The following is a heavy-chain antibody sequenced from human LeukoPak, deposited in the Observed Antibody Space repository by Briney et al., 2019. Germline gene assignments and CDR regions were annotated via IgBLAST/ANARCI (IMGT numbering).Heavy chain of an antibody. CDR1: GFTFSTYG. CDR2: MSYDGSDK. D-gene: IGHD2-2*01. CDR3: AKGDCSTTSCYFDP. V-gene: IGHV3-30*18. Sequence: PGRSLRLSCAASGFTFSTYGMHWVRQAPGKGLEWVAVMSYDGSDKYYADSVKGRFTISRDNSKNTLYLQMNSLRAEDTAVYYCAKGDCSTTSCYFDPWGQGTLVTVSP. J-gene: IGHJ5*02.